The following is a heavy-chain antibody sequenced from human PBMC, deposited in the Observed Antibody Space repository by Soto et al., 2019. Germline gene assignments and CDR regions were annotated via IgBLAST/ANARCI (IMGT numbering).Heavy chain of an antibody. D-gene: IGHD3-3*01. CDR2: ISGSGGST. CDR3: AKAVVGVVIIRDNFDY. Sequence: PGGSLRLSCAASGFTFSSYAMSWVRQAPGKGLEWVSAISGSGGSTYYADSVKGRFTISRDNSKNTLYLQMNSLRAEDTAVYYCAKAVVGVVIIRDNFDYWGQGTLVTVAS. J-gene: IGHJ4*02. CDR1: GFTFSSYA. V-gene: IGHV3-23*01.